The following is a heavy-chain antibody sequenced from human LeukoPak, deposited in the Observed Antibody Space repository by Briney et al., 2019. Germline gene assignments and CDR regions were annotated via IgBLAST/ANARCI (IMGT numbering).Heavy chain of an antibody. CDR2: IYYSGST. Sequence: SETLSLTCTVSGGSISSSSYSWGWIRQPPGKGLEWIGNIYYSGSTYYNPSLKSRVTISVDTSKNQFSLKLSSVTAADTAVYYCARGAGSPAMYYYYYGMDVWGQGTTVTVSS. D-gene: IGHD3-10*01. CDR3: ARGAGSPAMYYYYYGMDV. J-gene: IGHJ6*02. V-gene: IGHV4-39*07. CDR1: GGSISSSSYS.